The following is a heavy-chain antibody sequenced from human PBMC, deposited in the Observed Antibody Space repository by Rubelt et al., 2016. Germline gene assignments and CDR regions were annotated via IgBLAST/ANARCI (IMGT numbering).Heavy chain of an antibody. CDR2: INPNRGGT. Sequence: QVQLVQSGAEVKKPGASVKVSCKASGYTFTGYYMHWVRQAPGQGLEWVGRINPNRGGTNYARKFQGRVTMTRETSITTAYMELSRLRSDDTAVSYCARESSSGWYIDYWGQGTLVTVSS. CDR1: GYTFTGYY. CDR3: ARESSSGWYIDY. V-gene: IGHV1-2*06. D-gene: IGHD6-19*01. J-gene: IGHJ4*02.